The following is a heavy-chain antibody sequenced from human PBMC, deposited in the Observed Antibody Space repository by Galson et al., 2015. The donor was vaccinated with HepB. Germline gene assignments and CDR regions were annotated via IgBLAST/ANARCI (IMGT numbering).Heavy chain of an antibody. CDR1: GFTFSSYT. D-gene: IGHD1-26*01. V-gene: IGHV3-48*01. CDR3: AKHLHSGTYWGALDI. CDR2: ISSTGTTM. Sequence: SLRLSCAASGFTFSSYTMNWVRQAPGKGLESVSYISSTGTTMYYADSAKGRFTISRDNAQNSLYLQMNSLRAEDTAVYSCAKHLHSGTYWGALDIWGQGITVAVSS. J-gene: IGHJ3*02.